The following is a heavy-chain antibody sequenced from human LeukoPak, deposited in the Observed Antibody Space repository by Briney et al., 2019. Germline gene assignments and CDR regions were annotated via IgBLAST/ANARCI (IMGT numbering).Heavy chain of an antibody. J-gene: IGHJ2*01. V-gene: IGHV4-59*01. D-gene: IGHD5-12*01. Sequence: SETLSLTCTVSGGSINDYYWSWIRQPLGEGLEWIGNIYYSGTTSYNPSLESRVIISVDTSKNQFSLKLNSVTAADTAVYYCARDFLPPHYTATIRPDWYFDLWGRGTLVTVSS. CDR3: ARDFLPPHYTATIRPDWYFDL. CDR1: GGSINDYY. CDR2: IYYSGTT.